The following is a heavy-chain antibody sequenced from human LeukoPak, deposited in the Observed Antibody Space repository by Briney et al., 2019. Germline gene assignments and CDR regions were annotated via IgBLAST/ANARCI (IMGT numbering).Heavy chain of an antibody. V-gene: IGHV4-59*12. CDR3: ARGGSGWYYY. CDR1: GGSISSYY. CDR2: IYYSGST. J-gene: IGHJ4*02. D-gene: IGHD6-19*01. Sequence: SETLSLTCTVSGGSISSYYWSWIRQPPGKGLEWIGYIYYSGSTNYNPSLKSRVTISVDTSKNQFSLKLSSVTAADTAVYYCARGGSGWYYYWGQGTLVTVSS.